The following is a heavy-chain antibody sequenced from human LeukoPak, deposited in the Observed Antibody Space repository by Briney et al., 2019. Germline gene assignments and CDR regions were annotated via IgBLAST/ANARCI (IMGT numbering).Heavy chain of an antibody. CDR2: ISGSGGST. J-gene: IGHJ4*02. Sequence: GGSLRLSCAASGFTFSSYSMSWVRQAPGKGLEWVSAISGSGGSTYYADSVKGRFTISRDNAKNSLYLQMNSLRAEDTAVYYCARFHPDIVLMVYANKSPYYFDYWGQGTLVTVSS. CDR3: ARFHPDIVLMVYANKSPYYFDY. D-gene: IGHD2-8*01. V-gene: IGHV3-21*01. CDR1: GFTFSSYS.